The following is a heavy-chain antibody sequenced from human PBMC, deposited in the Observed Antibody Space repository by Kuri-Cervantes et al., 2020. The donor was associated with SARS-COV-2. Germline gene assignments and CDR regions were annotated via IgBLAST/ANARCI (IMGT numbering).Heavy chain of an antibody. CDR1: GGSVSSGTKF. V-gene: IGHV4-61*01. J-gene: IGHJ4*02. CDR2: IYHSGAT. Sequence: SETLSLTCAVSGGSVSSGTKFWSWIRQPPGKGLEWIGYIYHSGATNYNPSLESRVTISVDTSKNQFSLKLSSVTAADTAVYYCARRNSPYSSSSYYFDYWGQGTLVTVSS. D-gene: IGHD6-13*01. CDR3: ARRNSPYSSSSYYFDY.